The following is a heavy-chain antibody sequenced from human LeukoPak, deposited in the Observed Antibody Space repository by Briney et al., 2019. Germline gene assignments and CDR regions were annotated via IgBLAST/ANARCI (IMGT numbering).Heavy chain of an antibody. CDR1: GGSFSGYY. J-gene: IGHJ4*02. CDR2: INHSGST. D-gene: IGHD3-10*01. V-gene: IGHV4-34*01. CDR3: AGSGFGPAAGY. Sequence: SETLSLTCAVYGGSFSGYYWSWIRQPPGKGLEWIGEINHSGSTNYNPSLKRRVTISVDTSKNQFSLKLSSVTAADTAVYYCAGSGFGPAAGYWGQGTLVTVSS.